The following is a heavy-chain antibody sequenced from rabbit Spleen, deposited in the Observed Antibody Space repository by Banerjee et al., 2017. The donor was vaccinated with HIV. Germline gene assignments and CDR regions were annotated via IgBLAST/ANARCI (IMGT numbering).Heavy chain of an antibody. CDR3: ARDGAGGSYFAL. D-gene: IGHD8-1*01. V-gene: IGHV1S40*01. Sequence: QELVESGGGLVQPGASLALTCTASGFSFNNNYYMCWVRQAPGKGLEWIACIYGGDGISTAYASWVNGRFSISRENAQNTVFLQMTSLTAADTATYFCARDGAGGSYFALWGPGTLVTVS. CDR1: GFSFNNNYY. CDR2: IYGGDGIST. J-gene: IGHJ4*01.